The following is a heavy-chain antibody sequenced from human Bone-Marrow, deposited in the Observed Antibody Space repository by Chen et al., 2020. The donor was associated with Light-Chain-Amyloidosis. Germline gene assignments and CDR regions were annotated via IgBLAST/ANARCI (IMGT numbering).Heavy chain of an antibody. CDR1: GGAFKTYA. J-gene: IGHJ3*01. D-gene: IGHD5-12*01. Sequence: QVHLEQSGAELKEPGSSVKVSCKASGGAFKTYAISWVRQAPGQGLEWMGGLIPMFASPNSAQKFQGRVTITADDSASTVYLELSSLRSEDTAIYYCARSSRSGYVYVTGRRGSYSPAGVWGQGTLVTV. CDR2: LIPMFASP. CDR3: ARSSRSGYVYVTGRRGSYSPAGV. V-gene: IGHV1-69*01.